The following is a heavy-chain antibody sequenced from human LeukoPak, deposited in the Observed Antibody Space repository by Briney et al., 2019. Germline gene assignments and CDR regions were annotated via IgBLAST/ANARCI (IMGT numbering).Heavy chain of an antibody. J-gene: IGHJ4*02. CDR3: ASYSSSWYSLATNHNFDY. D-gene: IGHD6-13*01. CDR2: IIPIFGTA. Sequence: GASVKVSCKASGGTFSSYAISWVRQAPGQGLEWMGGIIPIFGTANYAQKFQGRVTITADESTSTAYMELSSLRSEDTAVYYCASYSSSWYSLATNHNFDYWGQGTLVTVSS. V-gene: IGHV1-69*13. CDR1: GGTFSSYA.